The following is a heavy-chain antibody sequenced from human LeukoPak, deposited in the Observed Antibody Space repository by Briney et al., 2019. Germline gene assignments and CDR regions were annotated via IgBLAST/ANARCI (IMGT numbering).Heavy chain of an antibody. CDR1: GFAFNFYA. J-gene: IGHJ4*02. D-gene: IGHD5-24*01. CDR3: AKLHSATITADFDY. V-gene: IGHV3-23*01. Sequence: GGSLRLSCAASGFAFNFYAMSWVRQAPGKGLQWVSTINANGINTYYEDSVRGRFTISRDNSKDTLYLQLNSLRAEDTAIYYCAKLHSATITADFDYWGQGTLVTVSS. CDR2: INANGINT.